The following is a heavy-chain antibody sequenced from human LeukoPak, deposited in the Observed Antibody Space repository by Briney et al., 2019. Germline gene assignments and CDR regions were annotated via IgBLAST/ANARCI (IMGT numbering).Heavy chain of an antibody. CDR1: GFTFSSYW. D-gene: IGHD3-22*01. CDR2: INSDGSST. CDR3: ARGGFDSSGYYPFDY. J-gene: IGHJ4*02. V-gene: IGHV3-74*01. Sequence: GSLRLSCAASGFTFSSYWMHWVRQAPGKGLVWVSRINSDGSSTSYADSVKGRFTISRDNAKNTLYLQMNSLRAEDTAVYYCARGGFDSSGYYPFDYWGQGTLVTVSS.